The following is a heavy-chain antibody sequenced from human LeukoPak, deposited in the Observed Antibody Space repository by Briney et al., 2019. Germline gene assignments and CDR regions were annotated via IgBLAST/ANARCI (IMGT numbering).Heavy chain of an antibody. V-gene: IGHV4-59*01. D-gene: IGHD1-26*01. Sequence: KPSETLSLTCTGSGGSISSYYWSWLRQPPGKGLEWSGYIYYSGSTNYNPSLKSRVTISVDTSKNQFSLKLSSVTAADTAVYYCARGVGATDYWGQGTLVTVSS. CDR1: GGSISSYY. CDR3: ARGVGATDY. J-gene: IGHJ4*02. CDR2: IYYSGST.